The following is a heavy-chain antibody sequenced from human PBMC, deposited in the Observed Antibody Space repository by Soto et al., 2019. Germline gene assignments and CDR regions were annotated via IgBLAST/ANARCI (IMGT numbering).Heavy chain of an antibody. CDR3: ARDPAGYYYFDY. J-gene: IGHJ4*02. D-gene: IGHD2-15*01. Sequence: PSETLSLTCTVSNGSVSGYYWSWIRQPAGKGLEWIGRIYTIGSTSYNPSLESRVSMSVDTSKNQFSLKVKSVTAADTAVYYCARDPAGYYYFDYWGQGALVTVSS. CDR1: NGSVSGYY. V-gene: IGHV4-4*07. CDR2: IYTIGST.